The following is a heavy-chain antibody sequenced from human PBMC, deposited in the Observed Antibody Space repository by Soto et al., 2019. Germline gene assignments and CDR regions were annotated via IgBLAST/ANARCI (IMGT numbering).Heavy chain of an antibody. V-gene: IGHV3-53*01. J-gene: IGHJ6*02. CDR3: ARDRVPERMTTVTTAYYYGMDV. Sequence: GGSLRLSCAASGFTVSSNYMSWVRQAPGKGLEWVSVIYSGGSTYYADSVKGRFTISRDNSKNTLYLQMNSLRAEDTAVYYCARDRVPERMTTVTTAYYYGMDVWGQGTTVTVSS. CDR1: GFTVSSNY. CDR2: IYSGGST. D-gene: IGHD4-4*01.